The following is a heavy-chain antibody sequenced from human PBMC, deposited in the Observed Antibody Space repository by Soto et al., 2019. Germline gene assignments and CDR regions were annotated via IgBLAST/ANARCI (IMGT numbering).Heavy chain of an antibody. D-gene: IGHD6-13*01. CDR2: IIPIFGTA. J-gene: IGHJ6*02. Sequence: QVQLVQSGAEVKKPGSSVKVSCKASGGTFSSYAISWVRQAPGQGLEWMGGIIPIFGTANYAQKFQGRVTVTGDESTSTAYMELSSLRSEDTAGYYCARGGGIAAADYYYYGMDGWGQGTTVTVSS. CDR3: ARGGGIAAADYYYYGMDG. V-gene: IGHV1-69*01. CDR1: GGTFSSYA.